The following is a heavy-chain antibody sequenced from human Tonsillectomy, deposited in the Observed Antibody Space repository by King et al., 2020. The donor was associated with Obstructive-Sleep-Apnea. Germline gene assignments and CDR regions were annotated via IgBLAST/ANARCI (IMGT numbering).Heavy chain of an antibody. Sequence: VQLVESGGGLVQPGGSLRLSCAASGFTFSTYSMNWVRQAPGKGLEWVSYISSRSTTIYYADSVKGRFTISRDNAKNSLSLQMNSLRAEDTAVYYCASGNSGSYFAEYFQHWGQGTLVTVSS. V-gene: IGHV3-48*04. CDR1: GFTFSTYS. J-gene: IGHJ1*01. D-gene: IGHD1-26*01. CDR2: ISSRSTTI. CDR3: ASGNSGSYFAEYFQH.